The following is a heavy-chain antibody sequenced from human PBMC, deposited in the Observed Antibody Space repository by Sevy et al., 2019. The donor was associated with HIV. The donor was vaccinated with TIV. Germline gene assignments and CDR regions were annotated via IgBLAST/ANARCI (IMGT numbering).Heavy chain of an antibody. Sequence: ASVKVSCKVSGYTLTELSMHWVRQAPGKGLEWMGGFDPEDGETVYAQKFQGRVTVTEATSTDTAYMVLSSLRSEDTAVYDCATNIRYFIGRTFYSAEGLFDPWGQGTLVTVSS. CDR3: ATNIRYFIGRTFYSAEGLFDP. D-gene: IGHD2-15*01. J-gene: IGHJ5*02. V-gene: IGHV1-24*01. CDR1: GYTLTELS. CDR2: FDPEDGET.